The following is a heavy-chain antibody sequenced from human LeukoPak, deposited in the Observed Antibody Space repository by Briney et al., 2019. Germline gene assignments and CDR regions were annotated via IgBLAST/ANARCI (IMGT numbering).Heavy chain of an antibody. Sequence: PSETLSLTCTVSGGSLSGYYWSWIRQPPGKGLEWMGYIFYSGSTNYNPSLKSRVTISIDTSKNQFSLKLSSVTAADTAVYYCARHAIYYGSGSYLNWFDPWGEGTLVTVSS. CDR3: ARHAIYYGSGSYLNWFDP. V-gene: IGHV4-59*08. CDR2: IFYSGST. J-gene: IGHJ5*02. D-gene: IGHD3-10*01. CDR1: GGSLSGYY.